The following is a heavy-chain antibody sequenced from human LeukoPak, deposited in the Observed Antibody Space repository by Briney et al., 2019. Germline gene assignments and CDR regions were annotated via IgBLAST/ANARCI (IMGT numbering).Heavy chain of an antibody. CDR2: IIPIFGTA. Sequence: ASVKVSCKASGGTFSSYAISWVRQAPGQGLEWMGGIIPIFGTANYAQKFQGRVTITTDESTSTAYMELSSLRSEDTAVYYCARTARYYYDSSGYYYPPGFFDYWGQGTLVTVSS. V-gene: IGHV1-69*05. J-gene: IGHJ4*02. CDR1: GGTFSSYA. D-gene: IGHD3-22*01. CDR3: ARTARYYYDSSGYYYPPGFFDY.